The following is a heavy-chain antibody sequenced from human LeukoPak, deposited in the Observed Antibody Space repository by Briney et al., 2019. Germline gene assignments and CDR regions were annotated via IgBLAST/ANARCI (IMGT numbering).Heavy chain of an antibody. Sequence: ASVKVSCKASGYTFTGYYMHWVRQAPGQGLEWMGWINPNSGGTNYAQKFQGRVTMTRDTSISTAYMELSSLRSEDTAVYYCARLSVGYDTFDYWGQGTLVTVSS. CDR2: INPNSGGT. D-gene: IGHD5-12*01. V-gene: IGHV1-2*02. CDR1: GYTFTGYY. J-gene: IGHJ4*02. CDR3: ARLSVGYDTFDY.